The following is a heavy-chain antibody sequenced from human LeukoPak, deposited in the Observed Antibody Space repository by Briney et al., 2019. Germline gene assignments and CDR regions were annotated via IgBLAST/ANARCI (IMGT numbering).Heavy chain of an antibody. CDR2: ISGSGGST. CDR3: AKPQREIIVVLSDAFDI. J-gene: IGHJ3*02. Sequence: GGSLRLSCAASGFTFSGYAMSWVRQAPGKGLEWVSAISGSGGSTYYADSVKGRFTISRDNSKNTLYLQMNSLRAEDTAVYYCAKPQREIIVVLSDAFDIWGQGTMVTVSS. D-gene: IGHD3-22*01. V-gene: IGHV3-23*01. CDR1: GFTFSGYA.